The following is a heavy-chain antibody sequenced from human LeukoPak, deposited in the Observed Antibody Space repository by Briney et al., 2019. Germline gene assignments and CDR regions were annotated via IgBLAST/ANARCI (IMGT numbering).Heavy chain of an antibody. CDR3: ARGASWAYYYMDV. D-gene: IGHD1-26*01. CDR2: ISSSSSTI. Sequence: PGGSLRLSCAASGFTFSSYSMNWVRQAPGKGLEWVSYISSSSSTIYYADSVKGRITISRDNAKNSLYLQMNSLRAEDTAVYYCARGASWAYYYMDVWGKGTTVTVSS. V-gene: IGHV3-48*01. CDR1: GFTFSSYS. J-gene: IGHJ6*03.